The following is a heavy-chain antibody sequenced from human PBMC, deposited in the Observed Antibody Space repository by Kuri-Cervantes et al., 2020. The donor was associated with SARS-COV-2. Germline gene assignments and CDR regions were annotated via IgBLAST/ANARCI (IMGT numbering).Heavy chain of an antibody. V-gene: IGHV3-23*01. Sequence: GESLKISCEASGFTFSNYAMSWVRQAPGKGLEWVSLISATGSSTYYADSVKGRFTISRDNSKNTLYLQMNSLRDEDTAVYYCARDLTTVTKSRPKLLGDYWGQGTLVTVSS. D-gene: IGHD4-17*01. J-gene: IGHJ4*02. CDR3: ARDLTTVTKSRPKLLGDY. CDR1: GFTFSNYA. CDR2: ISATGSST.